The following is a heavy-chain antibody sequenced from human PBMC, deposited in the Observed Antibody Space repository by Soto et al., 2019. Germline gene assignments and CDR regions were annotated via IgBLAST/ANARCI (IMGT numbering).Heavy chain of an antibody. V-gene: IGHV3-48*02. CDR3: ARALSGYDSSGG. D-gene: IGHD3-22*01. CDR2: ISRSSSTI. J-gene: IGHJ4*02. CDR1: GFTFSSYS. Sequence: EVQLVESGGGLVQPGGSLRLSCAASGFTFSSYSMNWVRQAPGKGQEWVSYISRSSSTIYYADSVKGRFTISRDNAKNSLYRQMNSLRDEDTAVYYCARALSGYDSSGGWGQGTLVTVSS.